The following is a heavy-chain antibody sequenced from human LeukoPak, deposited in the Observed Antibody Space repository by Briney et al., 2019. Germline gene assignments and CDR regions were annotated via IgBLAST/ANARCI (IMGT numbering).Heavy chain of an antibody. Sequence: GGSLRLSCEVSGFTLRTYWMSWVRQAPGKGLEWVACIKEGGSETYYVNSVKGRFTISRDNVKNSIYLEMNSLRGDDTAVYYCVRDGRWPLVGDYWGQGTLVAVSS. CDR1: GFTLRTYW. CDR3: VRDGRWPLVGDY. V-gene: IGHV3-7*01. CDR2: IKEGGSET. J-gene: IGHJ4*02. D-gene: IGHD4-23*01.